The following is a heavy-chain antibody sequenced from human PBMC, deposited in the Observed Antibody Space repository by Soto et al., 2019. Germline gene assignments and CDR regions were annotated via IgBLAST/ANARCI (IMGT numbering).Heavy chain of an antibody. J-gene: IGHJ4*02. CDR2: ISAYNGNT. CDR3: ARQGTIYYYDSSGYYNDY. CDR1: GYTFTSYG. V-gene: IGHV1-18*04. D-gene: IGHD3-22*01. Sequence: ASVKVSCKASGYTFTSYGISWVRQAPGQGLEWMGWISAYNGNTNYAQKPQGRVTMTTDTSTSTAYMELRSLRSDDTAVYYCARQGTIYYYDSSGYYNDYWGQGTLVTVSS.